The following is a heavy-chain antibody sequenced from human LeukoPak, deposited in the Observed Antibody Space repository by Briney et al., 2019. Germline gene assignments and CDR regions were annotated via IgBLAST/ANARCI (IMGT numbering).Heavy chain of an antibody. CDR3: ARDSSMLRGPLVIYYFDF. D-gene: IGHD3-10*01. Sequence: GGSLRLSCAASGFTFSSYSMNWVRQAPGKGLEWGSSISSSSSYIYYADSVKGRFTISRDNAKNSLYLQMNSLRVEDTAVYHCARDSSMLRGPLVIYYFDFWGQGTLVTVSS. CDR1: GFTFSSYS. CDR2: ISSSSSYI. V-gene: IGHV3-21*04. J-gene: IGHJ4*02.